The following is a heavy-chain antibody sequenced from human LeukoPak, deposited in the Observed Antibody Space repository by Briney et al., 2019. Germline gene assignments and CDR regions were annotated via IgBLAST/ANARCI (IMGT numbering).Heavy chain of an antibody. Sequence: ASVTVSCKASGYTFTSYGFSWVRQAPGQGLEWMGWISAYNGNTNYAQKLQDRVTMTTDTFTSTAYMELRSLRSDDTAVYYCARDGDMATHECWYFDLWGRGTPVTVSS. V-gene: IGHV1-18*01. D-gene: IGHD5-24*01. J-gene: IGHJ2*01. CDR2: ISAYNGNT. CDR3: ARDGDMATHECWYFDL. CDR1: GYTFTSYG.